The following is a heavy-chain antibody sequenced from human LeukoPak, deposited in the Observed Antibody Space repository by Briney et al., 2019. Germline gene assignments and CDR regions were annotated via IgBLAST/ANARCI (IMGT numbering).Heavy chain of an antibody. CDR2: IYYSGST. V-gene: IGHV4-59*08. J-gene: IGHJ4*02. CDR1: GGSISSYY. D-gene: IGHD6-19*01. CDR3: ARSVSAGSDITTYYFDY. Sequence: PSETLSLTCTVSGGSISSYYWSWIRQPPGKGLEWIGYIYYSGSTNYNPSLKSRVTISVDTSKNQFSLKLSSVTAADTAVYYCARSVSAGSDITTYYFDYWGQGTLVTVSS.